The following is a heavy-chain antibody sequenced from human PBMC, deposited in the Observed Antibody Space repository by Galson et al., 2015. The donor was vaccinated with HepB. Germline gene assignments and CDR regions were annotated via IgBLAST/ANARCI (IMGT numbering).Heavy chain of an antibody. CDR2: ISSSGSTI. Sequence: SLRLSCAASGFTFSSYEMNWVRQAPGKGLEWVSYISSSGSTIYYADSVKGRFTISRDNAKNSLYLQMNSLRAEDTAVYYCARVFRATYYYDGSGYYEYFQHWGQGTLVTVSS. J-gene: IGHJ1*01. CDR1: GFTFSSYE. V-gene: IGHV3-48*03. CDR3: ARVFRATYYYDGSGYYEYFQH. D-gene: IGHD3-22*01.